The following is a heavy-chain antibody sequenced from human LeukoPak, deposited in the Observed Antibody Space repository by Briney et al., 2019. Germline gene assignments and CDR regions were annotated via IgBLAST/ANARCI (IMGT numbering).Heavy chain of an antibody. J-gene: IGHJ4*02. D-gene: IGHD6-19*01. Sequence: GASVKVSCKASGYTFTGCYMHWVRQAPGQGLEWMGWINPNSGGTHYAQKFQGRVTMTRDTSISTAYMELSSLRSDDTALYYCASGSSLDGSSGWPTHYYWGQGALVTVSS. CDR1: GYTFTGCY. CDR2: INPNSGGT. CDR3: ASGSSLDGSSGWPTHYY. V-gene: IGHV1-2*02.